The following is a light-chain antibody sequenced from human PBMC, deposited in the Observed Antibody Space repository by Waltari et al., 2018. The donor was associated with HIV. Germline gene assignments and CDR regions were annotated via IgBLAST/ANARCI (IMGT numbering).Light chain of an antibody. CDR3: QVWDSSSDHPRVV. Sequence: SDVLTQPPSVSVAPGQTARIPCGGNSIGSKSVHWYQQRPGQAPVLVVYDNGGRPSGIPERFSGSKSGNTATLTISRVEVGDEADFYCQVWDSSSDHPRVVFGGGTKVTVL. V-gene: IGLV3-21*02. CDR2: DNG. CDR1: SIGSKS. J-gene: IGLJ2*01.